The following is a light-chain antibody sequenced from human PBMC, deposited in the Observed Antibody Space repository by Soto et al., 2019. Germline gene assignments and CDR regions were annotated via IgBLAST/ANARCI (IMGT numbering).Light chain of an antibody. CDR1: SSDVGGYNY. CDR3: SSYGGSNNLV. CDR2: EVN. V-gene: IGLV2-8*01. J-gene: IGLJ2*01. Sequence: QSALTQPPSASGSPGQSVTISCTGTSSDVGGYNYVSWYQQHPGKVPKLMIYEVNKRPSGVPDRFSGSKSGNTASLTVSGLQAEDETDYYCSSYGGSNNLVFCGGTKLTVL.